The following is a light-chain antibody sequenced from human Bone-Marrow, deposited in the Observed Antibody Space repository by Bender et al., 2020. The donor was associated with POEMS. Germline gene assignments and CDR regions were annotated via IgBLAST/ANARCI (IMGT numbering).Light chain of an antibody. CDR1: KLGEEY. CDR2: QDT. V-gene: IGLV3-1*01. J-gene: IGLJ2*01. CDR3: QSWGSNTAV. Sequence: SYELTQPPSVSVSPGQTATITCSGEKLGEEYACWYQQKPGQSPVEVIYQDTKRPSGIPERFSGSTSGNTASLTISGTQTMDEADYYCQSWGSNTAVFGGGTKLTVL.